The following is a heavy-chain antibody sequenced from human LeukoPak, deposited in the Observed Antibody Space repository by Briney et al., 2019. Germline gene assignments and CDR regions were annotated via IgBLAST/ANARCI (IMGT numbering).Heavy chain of an antibody. CDR1: GGSISSGGYS. Sequence: SETLSLTCAVSGGSISSGGYSWSWIRQPPAKGLEWIGYIYHSGSTYYNPSLKSRVTISVDRSKNQFSLKLSSVTVADTAVYYCARYCSSTSCYRADAFDIWGQGTMVTVSS. D-gene: IGHD2-2*02. CDR2: IYHSGST. CDR3: ARYCSSTSCYRADAFDI. J-gene: IGHJ3*02. V-gene: IGHV4-30-2*01.